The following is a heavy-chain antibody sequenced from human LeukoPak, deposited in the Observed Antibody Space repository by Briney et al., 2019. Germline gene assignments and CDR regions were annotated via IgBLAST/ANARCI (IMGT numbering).Heavy chain of an antibody. CDR3: EKATCSGANCFSNSRDAFDV. CDR2: IRFDGNNE. J-gene: IGHJ3*01. CDR1: GFTFSTYG. V-gene: IGHV3-30*02. Sequence: PGGSLRLSCAASGFTFSTYGMHWARQAPGKGLEWVAFIRFDGNNEYYTDSVKGRFTISRDNSKNRLYLQMNSLRAEDSAVYYCEKATCSGANCFSNSRDAFDVWGQGTTVTVSS. D-gene: IGHD2-15*01.